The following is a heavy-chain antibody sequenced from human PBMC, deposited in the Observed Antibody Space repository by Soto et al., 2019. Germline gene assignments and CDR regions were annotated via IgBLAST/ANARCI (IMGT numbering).Heavy chain of an antibody. J-gene: IGHJ4*02. V-gene: IGHV3-30*18. CDR3: AKAGPYSRLWSGYDFRASLDY. CDR2: ISYDGSNK. CDR1: GFTFSSYG. Sequence: PGGSLRLSCAASGFTFSSYGMHWVRQAPGKGLEWVAVISYDGSNKYYADSVKGRFTISRDNSKNTLYLQMNSLRAEDTAVYYCAKAGPYSRLWSGYDFRASLDYWGQGTLVTVSS. D-gene: IGHD5-12*01.